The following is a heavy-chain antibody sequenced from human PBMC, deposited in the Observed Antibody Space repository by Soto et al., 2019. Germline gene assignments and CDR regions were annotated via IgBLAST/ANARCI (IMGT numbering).Heavy chain of an antibody. J-gene: IGHJ4*02. D-gene: IGHD6-13*01. CDR3: ARAPWYAI. V-gene: IGHV4-4*02. CDR2: IFHSGAT. Sequence: QVQLQESGPGLVRPSGTLSLTCAVSGNFIRSTNWWTWVRQPPGKGLEWIGEIFHSGATNYNPSLKSRVIISVDRSKNQFFLNLNSVTAADTAVYYCARAPWYAIWGQGTLVTVSS. CDR1: GNFIRSTNW.